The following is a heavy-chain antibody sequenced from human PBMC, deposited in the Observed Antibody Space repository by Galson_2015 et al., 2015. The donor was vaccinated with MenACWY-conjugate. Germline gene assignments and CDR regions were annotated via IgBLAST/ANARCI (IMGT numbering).Heavy chain of an antibody. CDR1: GYTFSDYY. J-gene: IGHJ6*02. CDR3: ARGSNRTLAAHYYYGLNV. Sequence: SVKVSCKASGYTFSDYYIHWVRQAPGQGLEWMGWIDPSSGGATSAQTFQGWVTMTRDTSTTTAYMDLSRLKSDDTAIYYCARGSNRTLAAHYYYGLNVWGQGTPVAVSS. V-gene: IGHV1-2*04. CDR2: IDPSSGGA. D-gene: IGHD2/OR15-2a*01.